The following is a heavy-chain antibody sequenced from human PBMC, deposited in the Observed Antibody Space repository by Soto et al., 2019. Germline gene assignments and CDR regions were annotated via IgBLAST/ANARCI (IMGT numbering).Heavy chain of an antibody. Sequence: SETLSLTCTVSGGSISSGGYYWSWIRQHPGKGLEWIGYIYYSGTTYHNPSLKSRVTISVDTSKNQFSLKLSSVTAADTAVYYCARAREDIVVVPAATSLDYWGQGTLVTVSS. D-gene: IGHD2-2*01. J-gene: IGHJ4*02. V-gene: IGHV4-31*03. CDR3: ARAREDIVVVPAATSLDY. CDR1: GGSISSGGYY. CDR2: IYYSGTT.